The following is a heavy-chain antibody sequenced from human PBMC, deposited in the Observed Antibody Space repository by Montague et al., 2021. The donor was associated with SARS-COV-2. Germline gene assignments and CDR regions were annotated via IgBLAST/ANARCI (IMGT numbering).Heavy chain of an antibody. V-gene: IGHV2-70*11. D-gene: IGHD6-13*01. CDR3: ALTYVAAAGTSLDY. CDR1: GFSLSTSGMC. CDR2: IDWDDDK. Sequence: PALVKPTQTLTLTCTFSGFSLSTSGMCVSWIRQPPGKALEWLARIDWDDDKYYSTSLKTRLTISKYTSKNQVILTMTNMDTVDTATDYCALTYVAAAGTSLDYWGQGTLVTVSS. J-gene: IGHJ4*02.